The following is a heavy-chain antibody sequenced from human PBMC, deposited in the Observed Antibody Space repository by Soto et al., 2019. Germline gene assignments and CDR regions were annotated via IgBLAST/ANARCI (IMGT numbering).Heavy chain of an antibody. V-gene: IGHV2-70*01. J-gene: IGHJ3*02. D-gene: IGHD3-9*01. CDR2: IDWDDDK. Sequence: GSGPTLVYPTQTLTLTCTFSGFSLSTSGMCVSWIRQPPGKALEWLALIDWDDDKYYSTSLKTRLTISKDTSKNQVVLTMTNMDPVDTATYYCARSIRIVSKKDPFAIWGQGTMVTVSS. CDR1: GFSLSTSGMC. CDR3: ARSIRIVSKKDPFAI.